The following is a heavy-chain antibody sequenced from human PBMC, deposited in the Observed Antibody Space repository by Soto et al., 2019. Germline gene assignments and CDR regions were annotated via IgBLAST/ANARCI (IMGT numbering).Heavy chain of an antibody. CDR2: IIPIFGTA. D-gene: IGHD3-16*01. J-gene: IGHJ5*02. Sequence: APVTVSCKASGGTFISYAISWVRQAPGQGLEWMGGIIPIFGTANYAQKFQGRVTITADESTSTAYMELSSLRSEDTAVYYCARERPQGAWFDPWGQGTLVTVS. V-gene: IGHV1-69*01. CDR1: GGTFISYA. CDR3: ARERPQGAWFDP.